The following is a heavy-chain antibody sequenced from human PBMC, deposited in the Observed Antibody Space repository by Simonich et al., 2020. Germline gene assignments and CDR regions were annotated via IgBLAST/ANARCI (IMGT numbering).Heavy chain of an antibody. CDR2: LNHDDGET. D-gene: IGHD3-10*01. V-gene: IGHV1-24*01. CDR3: ATRNTMGSGSYYYYYYGMDV. J-gene: IGHJ6*02. Sequence: QVQLVQSGAEVKKPGASVKVSCKVSGYTLTELSMHWVRPAPGKGLEWMGGLNHDDGETIYAQKFQGRGTMTEDTSTDTAYMELRSLRSEDTAVYYCATRNTMGSGSYYYYYYGMDVWGQGTTVTVSS. CDR1: GYTLTELS.